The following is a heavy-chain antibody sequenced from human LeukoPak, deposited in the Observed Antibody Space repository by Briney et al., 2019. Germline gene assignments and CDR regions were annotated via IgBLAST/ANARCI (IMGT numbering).Heavy chain of an antibody. CDR2: INPNSGDT. CDR1: GFTFTCYY. Sequence: ASVKVSCKASGFTFTCYYMHWVRQAPGQGLEWMGRINPNSGDTKYVQKFQGRVTMTRDTSINTAYMELSRLRSDDTAVYYCARLVIGVARDSSSSMIFDYWGQGTLVTVSS. J-gene: IGHJ4*02. V-gene: IGHV1-2*06. D-gene: IGHD6-6*01. CDR3: ARLVIGVARDSSSSMIFDY.